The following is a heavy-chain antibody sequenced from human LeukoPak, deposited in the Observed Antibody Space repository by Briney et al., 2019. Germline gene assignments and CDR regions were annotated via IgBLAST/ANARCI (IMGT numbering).Heavy chain of an antibody. Sequence: GGSLRLSCAASGFTFSSYAMSWVRQAPGKGREWVSAISGSGGSTYYADSVKGRFTISRDNYKNTLYLQMNRLRAEDTAVYYCATRRYYYDSSGLIWGQGTMVTVSS. CDR1: GFTFSSYA. CDR2: ISGSGGST. J-gene: IGHJ3*02. D-gene: IGHD3-22*01. V-gene: IGHV3-23*01. CDR3: ATRRYYYDSSGLI.